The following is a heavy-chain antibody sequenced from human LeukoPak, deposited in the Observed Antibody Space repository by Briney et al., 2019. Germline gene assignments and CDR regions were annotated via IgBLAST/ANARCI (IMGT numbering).Heavy chain of an antibody. J-gene: IGHJ2*01. CDR2: IYCSGST. D-gene: IGHD4-17*01. CDR3: ARGSYGDYGWYFDL. CDR1: GGSISSYY. Sequence: SETLSLTCTVSGGSISSYYWSWIRQPPGKGLEWIGYIYCSGSTNYNPSLKSRVTISVDTSKNQFSLKLSSVTAADTAVYYCARGSYGDYGWYFDLWGRGTLVTVSS. V-gene: IGHV4-59*01.